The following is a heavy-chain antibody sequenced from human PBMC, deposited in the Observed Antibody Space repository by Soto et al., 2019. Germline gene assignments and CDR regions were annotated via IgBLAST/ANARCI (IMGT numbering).Heavy chain of an antibody. J-gene: IGHJ4*02. CDR1: GFTFASYA. V-gene: IGHV3-23*01. Sequence: EVQLLESGGGLVQPGGSLRLSCAASGFTFASYAMSWVRQAPGKGLEWVSTISGSGGSTYYEDSVQGRFTISRDNSKNTQYLRMTRLRAEDTDVYYCAKAITISQRYLFDWWGQGTLVTVSS. CDR2: ISGSGGST. CDR3: AKAITISQRYLFDW. D-gene: IGHD3-9*01.